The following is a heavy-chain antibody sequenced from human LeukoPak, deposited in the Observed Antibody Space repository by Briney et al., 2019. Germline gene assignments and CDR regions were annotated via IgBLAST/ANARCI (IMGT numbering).Heavy chain of an antibody. V-gene: IGHV4-61*02. Sequence: SQTLSLTCTVSGDSISRGNYYWTWIRPPAGKRLEWIGRIHTSGSTNYNPSLKSQVTISMDTSKNQFSLNLNSVTAADTAVYYCARDRAGDSFDIWGQGTMVTVSS. CDR3: ARDRAGDSFDI. CDR1: GDSISRGNYY. D-gene: IGHD7-27*01. CDR2: IHTSGST. J-gene: IGHJ3*02.